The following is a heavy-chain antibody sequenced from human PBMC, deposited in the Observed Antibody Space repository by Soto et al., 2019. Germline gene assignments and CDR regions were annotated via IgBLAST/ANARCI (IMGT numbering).Heavy chain of an antibody. V-gene: IGHV3-23*01. J-gene: IGHJ4*02. CDR3: VKAVYLLDFDY. CDR1: GFTFSSYA. Sequence: GGSLRLSCAASGFTFSSYAMAWVRQAPGKGLEWVSTISGTGTTTYYADSVKGRFTISRDNSKNTLYLQMNSLRTEDTAVYYCVKAVYLLDFDYWGQGTLVTVSS. CDR2: ISGTGTTT. D-gene: IGHD2-8*01.